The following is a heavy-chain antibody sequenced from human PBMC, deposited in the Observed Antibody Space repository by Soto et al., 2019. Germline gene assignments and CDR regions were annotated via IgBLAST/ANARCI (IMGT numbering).Heavy chain of an antibody. Sequence: PSETLSLTCTVPGGSISSGDYYWSWIRQPPGKGLEWIGYIYYSGSTYYNPSLKSRVTISVDTSKNQFSLKLSSVTAADTAVYYCARDYVDTANHYYYGMDVWGQGTTVTVSS. J-gene: IGHJ6*02. V-gene: IGHV4-30-4*01. D-gene: IGHD5-18*01. CDR2: IYYSGST. CDR3: ARDYVDTANHYYYGMDV. CDR1: GGSISSGDYY.